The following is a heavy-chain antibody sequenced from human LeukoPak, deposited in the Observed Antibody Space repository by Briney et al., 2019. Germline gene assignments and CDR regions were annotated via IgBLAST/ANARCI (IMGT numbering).Heavy chain of an antibody. J-gene: IGHJ6*02. D-gene: IGHD2-2*01. CDR3: ARGPPVVPTAMRYYYYYGMDV. Sequence: GGSLRLSCAASGFTFSSYWMSWVRQAPGKGLEWVANIKQDGSEKYYVDSVKGRFTISRDNAKNSLYLQMNSLRAEDTAVYYCARGPPVVPTAMRYYYYYGMDVWGQGTTVTVSS. CDR2: IKQDGSEK. V-gene: IGHV3-7*03. CDR1: GFTFSSYW.